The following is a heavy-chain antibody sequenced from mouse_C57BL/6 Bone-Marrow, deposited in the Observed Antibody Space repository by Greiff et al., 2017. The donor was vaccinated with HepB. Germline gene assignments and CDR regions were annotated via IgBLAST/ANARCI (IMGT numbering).Heavy chain of an antibody. J-gene: IGHJ4*01. CDR2: ISYDGSN. CDR3: AREGDYYGSSRAYAMDY. CDR1: GYSITSGYY. D-gene: IGHD1-1*01. Sequence: EVKLMESGPGLVKPSQSLSLTCSVTGYSITSGYYWNWIRQFPGNKLEWMGYISYDGSNNYNPSLKNRISITRDTSKNQFFLKLNSVTTEDTATYYCAREGDYYGSSRAYAMDYWGQGTSVTVSS. V-gene: IGHV3-6*01.